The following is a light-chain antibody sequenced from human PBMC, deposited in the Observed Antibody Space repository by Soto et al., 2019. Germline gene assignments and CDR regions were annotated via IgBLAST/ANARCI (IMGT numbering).Light chain of an antibody. CDR1: GSNIGAGFE. V-gene: IGLV1-40*01. Sequence: QPVLAQPPSVSGAPGQTVTISCTGSGSNIGAGFEVHWYQQLPGTAPKLIIYANSNRPSGVPDRFSAFRSGTSASLDITGLQSEDEGDYYCQSYDSALSAVLFGGGTKLTVL. CDR2: ANS. CDR3: QSYDSALSAVL. J-gene: IGLJ2*01.